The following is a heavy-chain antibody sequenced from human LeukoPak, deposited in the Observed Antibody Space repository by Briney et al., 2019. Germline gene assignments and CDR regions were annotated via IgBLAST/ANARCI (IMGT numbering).Heavy chain of an antibody. CDR1: GGSFSGDF. CDR2: INHSGST. D-gene: IGHD3-3*01. V-gene: IGHV4-34*01. Sequence: SETLSLTCAVYGGSFSGDFWSWIRQSPGKGLEWIGEINHSGSTNYNPSLTSRVTISVDTSKNQFSLKLSSVTAADTAVYYCALFWGGYRYWGQGTLVTVSS. J-gene: IGHJ4*02. CDR3: ALFWGGYRY.